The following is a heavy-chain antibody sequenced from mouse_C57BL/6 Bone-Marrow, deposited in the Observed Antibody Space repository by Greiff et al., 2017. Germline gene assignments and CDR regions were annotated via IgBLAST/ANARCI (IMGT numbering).Heavy chain of an antibody. Sequence: VQLQQPGAELVKPGASVKLSCKASGYTFTSYRLQWVKQRPGQGLEWIGDFDPSDSYPNYNQKFKGKATLTVETSSSTAYMQLSSLTSEDAAVYYCARYDGSSYFDYWGQGTTLTVSS. D-gene: IGHD1-1*01. CDR3: ARYDGSSYFDY. V-gene: IGHV1-50*01. CDR1: GYTFTSYR. J-gene: IGHJ2*01. CDR2: FDPSDSYP.